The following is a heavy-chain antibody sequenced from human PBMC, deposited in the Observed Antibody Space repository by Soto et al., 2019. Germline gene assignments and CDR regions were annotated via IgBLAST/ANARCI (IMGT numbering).Heavy chain of an antibody. CDR1: GYSFTSYW. V-gene: IGHV5-10-1*03. CDR3: ARQVATAGYYYGMDV. CDR2: IDPSDSYT. Sequence: EVQLVQSGAEVKKPGESLRISCKGSGYSFTSYWISWVRQMPGKGLEWMGRIDPSDSYTNYSPSFQGHVTISADKSISTAYLQWSSLKASDTAMYYCARQVATAGYYYGMDVWGQGTTVTVSS. D-gene: IGHD5-12*01. J-gene: IGHJ6*02.